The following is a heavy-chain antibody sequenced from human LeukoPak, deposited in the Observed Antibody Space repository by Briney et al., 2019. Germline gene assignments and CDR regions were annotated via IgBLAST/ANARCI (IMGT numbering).Heavy chain of an antibody. D-gene: IGHD2-15*01. Sequence: SETLSLTCTVSGGSISSDCWSWIRQPPGKGLEWIGYIYYSGSTNYNPSLKSRVTISVDTSKNQFSLKLSSVTATDTAVYYCARDRGYCSGGSCYRWFDPWGQGTLVTVSS. CDR3: ARDRGYCSGGSCYRWFDP. CDR1: GGSISSDC. V-gene: IGHV4-59*01. J-gene: IGHJ5*02. CDR2: IYYSGST.